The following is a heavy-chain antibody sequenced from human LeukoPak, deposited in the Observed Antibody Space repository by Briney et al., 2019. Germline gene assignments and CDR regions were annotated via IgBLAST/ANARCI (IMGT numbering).Heavy chain of an antibody. CDR2: INHSGST. CDR1: GGSFSGYY. V-gene: IGHV4-34*01. D-gene: IGHD6-13*01. Sequence: SETLSLTCAVYGGSFSGYYWSWIRQPPGKGLEWIGEINHSGSTNYNPALKSRVTISVDTSKNQFSLKLSSVTAADTAVYYCAREGYSSSKFDYWGQGTLVTVSS. CDR3: AREGYSSSKFDY. J-gene: IGHJ4*02.